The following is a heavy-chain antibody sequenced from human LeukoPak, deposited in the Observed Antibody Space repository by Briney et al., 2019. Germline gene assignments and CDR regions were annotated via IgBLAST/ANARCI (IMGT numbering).Heavy chain of an antibody. CDR2: IYYSGSI. D-gene: IGHD6-19*01. V-gene: IGHV4-28*05. J-gene: IGHJ4*02. CDR1: GYSISSSNW. CDR3: ARGGSGWSDYFDY. Sequence: PSDTLSLTCAVSGYSISSSNWWGWIRQPPGKGLEWIGYIYYSGSIYYNPSLKGRVTMSVDTSKNQFSLKLSSVTAVDTAVYYCARGGSGWSDYFDYWGQGTLVTVSS.